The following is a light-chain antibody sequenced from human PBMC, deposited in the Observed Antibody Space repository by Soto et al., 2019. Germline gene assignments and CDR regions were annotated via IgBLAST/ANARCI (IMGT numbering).Light chain of an antibody. Sequence: EIVLTQSPGTLALSPGERATLSCGASQSVRSSYVAWYRQKPGQGPRLLIYGASSRATGIPDRFSGSGSGTDFTLTISRLEPEDFAMYYCQQYGNSPRTFGQGTKVDIK. V-gene: IGKV3-20*01. CDR2: GAS. CDR1: QSVRSSY. CDR3: QQYGNSPRT. J-gene: IGKJ1*01.